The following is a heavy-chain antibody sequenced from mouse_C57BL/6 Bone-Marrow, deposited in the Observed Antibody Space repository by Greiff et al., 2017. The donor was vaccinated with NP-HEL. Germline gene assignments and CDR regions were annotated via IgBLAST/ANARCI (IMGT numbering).Heavy chain of an antibody. D-gene: IGHD3-2*02. Sequence: EVMLVESEGGLVQPGSSMKLSCTASGFTFSDYYMAWVRQVPEKGLEWVANINYDGSSTYYLDSLKSRFIISRDNAKNILYLQMSSLKSEDTATYYCARESSGWFAYWGQGTLVTVSA. CDR1: GFTFSDYY. J-gene: IGHJ3*01. V-gene: IGHV5-16*01. CDR2: INYDGSST. CDR3: ARESSGWFAY.